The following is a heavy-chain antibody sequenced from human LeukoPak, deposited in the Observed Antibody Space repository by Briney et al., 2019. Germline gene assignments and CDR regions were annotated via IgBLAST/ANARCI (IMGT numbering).Heavy chain of an antibody. V-gene: IGHV3-74*03. CDR3: ARVSSPGEYGGNFRAFDV. D-gene: IGHD4/OR15-4a*01. CDR1: GFTISNYW. Sequence: GGSLRLSCAASGFTISNYWIHWVRQTPRKGLVWVSRINNDGSSTSYADSVKGRFTISRDNAKNTLCLQMNSLTAEDTAVYYCARVSSPGEYGGNFRAFDVWGQGTKVTVSS. J-gene: IGHJ3*01. CDR2: INNDGSST.